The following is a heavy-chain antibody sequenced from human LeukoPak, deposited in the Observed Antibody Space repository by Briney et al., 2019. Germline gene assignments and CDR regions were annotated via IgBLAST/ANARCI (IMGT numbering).Heavy chain of an antibody. CDR2: IYTSGST. CDR3: ARGYSSSWYFNWFDP. V-gene: IGHV4-61*02. Sequence: SETLSLTCTVSGGSISSGSYYWSWIRQPAGKGLEWIGRIYTSGSTNYNPSLKSRVTMSVDTSKNQFSLKLTSVTAADTAVYYCARGYSSSWYFNWFDPWGQGTLVTVSS. D-gene: IGHD6-13*01. CDR1: GGSISSGSYY. J-gene: IGHJ5*02.